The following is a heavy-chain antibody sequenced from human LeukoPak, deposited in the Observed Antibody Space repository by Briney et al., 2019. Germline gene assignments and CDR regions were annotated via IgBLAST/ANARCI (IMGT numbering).Heavy chain of an antibody. J-gene: IGHJ4*02. Sequence: GASVKVSCKVSGYTLTELSMHWVRQAPGKGLEWMGGFDPEDGETIYAQKFQGRVTITEDTSTDTAYMELSSLRSEDTAVYYCATELGAERPTDFDYWGQGTLVTVSS. CDR2: FDPEDGET. D-gene: IGHD1-1*01. CDR3: ATELGAERPTDFDY. V-gene: IGHV1-24*01. CDR1: GYTLTELS.